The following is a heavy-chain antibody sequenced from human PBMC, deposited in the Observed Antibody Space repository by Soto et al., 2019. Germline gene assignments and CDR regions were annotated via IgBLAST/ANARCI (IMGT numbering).Heavy chain of an antibody. Sequence: PGESLKISCQGFGYTFTSYWIGWVRQMPGKGLEWMGIINPDDSDIRYSPTFQGQVTISADKSITTAYLQWSSLKASDTAMYYCARHPYGGYYWYLDLWGRGRLVTVSA. CDR1: GYTFTSYW. CDR3: ARHPYGGYYWYLDL. V-gene: IGHV5-51*01. CDR2: INPDDSDI. D-gene: IGHD4-17*01. J-gene: IGHJ2*01.